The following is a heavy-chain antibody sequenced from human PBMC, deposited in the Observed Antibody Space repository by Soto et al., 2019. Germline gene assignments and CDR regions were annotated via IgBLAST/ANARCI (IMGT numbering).Heavy chain of an antibody. Sequence: GASVKVSCKASGFTFTSSAVQWVRQARGQRLEWIGWIVVGSGNTNYAQKFQERVTMTRNTSISTAYMELSSLRSEDTAVYYCARTLYGDNVDYWGQGTLVTVSS. D-gene: IGHD4-17*01. J-gene: IGHJ4*02. CDR1: GFTFTSSA. V-gene: IGHV1-58*01. CDR2: IVVGSGNT. CDR3: ARTLYGDNVDY.